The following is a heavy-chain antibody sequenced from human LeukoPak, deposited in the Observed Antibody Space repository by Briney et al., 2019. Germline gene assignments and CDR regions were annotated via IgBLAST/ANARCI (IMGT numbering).Heavy chain of an antibody. CDR1: GGSISSYY. CDR2: IYTSGST. V-gene: IGHV4-4*07. CDR3: ARDLMTTVTIGYFDY. Sequence: SETLSLTCTVSGGSISSYYWSWIRQPAGKGLEWIGRIYTSGSTNYNPSLKSRVTMSVDTSKNQFSLKLSSVTAADTAVYYCARDLMTTVTIGYFDYWGQGTLVTVSS. J-gene: IGHJ4*02. D-gene: IGHD4-17*01.